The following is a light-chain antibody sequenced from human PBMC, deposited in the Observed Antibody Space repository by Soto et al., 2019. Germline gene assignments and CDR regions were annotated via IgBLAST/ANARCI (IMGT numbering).Light chain of an antibody. J-gene: IGKJ1*01. V-gene: IGKV1-39*01. CDR1: QSFNSY. Sequence: DIHITPSPSSLSASLGDRVTITCRASQSFNSYLNWYQQKPGKAPKLLTYAASSLQSGVPSRFSGSGSGTDFTLTISSLQPEDFATYYCQQRETFGQGTKVDI. CDR2: AAS. CDR3: QQRET.